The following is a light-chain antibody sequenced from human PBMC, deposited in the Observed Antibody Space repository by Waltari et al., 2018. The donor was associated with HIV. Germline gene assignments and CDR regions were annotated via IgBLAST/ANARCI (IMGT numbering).Light chain of an antibody. Sequence: DIEMTQSPDCLAVSLGERDTINCKSSQSVFYSSNNKNYLAWYQRKPGQPPKLLIYWASTRESGVPDRFSGSGSGTDFSLTISSLQAEDVAVYYCQQYYSRPPTFGQGTKLEIK. V-gene: IGKV4-1*01. CDR1: QSVFYSSNNKNY. CDR3: QQYYSRPPT. J-gene: IGKJ2*01. CDR2: WAS.